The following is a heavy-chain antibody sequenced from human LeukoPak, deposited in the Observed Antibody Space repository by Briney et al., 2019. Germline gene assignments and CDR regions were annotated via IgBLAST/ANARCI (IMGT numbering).Heavy chain of an antibody. V-gene: IGHV1-69*13. CDR2: IIPIFGTA. CDR1: GDTFRSYA. D-gene: IGHD2-21*02. CDR3: ARDSIGYCGGDCYPPPDY. J-gene: IGHJ4*02. Sequence: SVKLSCKASGDTFRSYAISWVRQAPAQGLEWMGGIIPIFGTANYAQKFQGRVTITADESTSTAYMELSSLRSEDTAVYYCARDSIGYCGGDCYPPPDYWGQGTLVTVSS.